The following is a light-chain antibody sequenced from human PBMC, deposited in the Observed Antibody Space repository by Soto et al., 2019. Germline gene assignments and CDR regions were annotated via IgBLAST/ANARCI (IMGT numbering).Light chain of an antibody. CDR1: QSVSSN. V-gene: IGKV3-15*01. J-gene: IGKJ4*01. CDR2: GAS. CDR3: QQYNTLPPLT. Sequence: EIVMTQSPSTVSVSPGERATLSCGASQSVSSNLAWYQQKPGQAPRLLIYGASTRATGIPARFSGSGSGTEFTLTISSLQSEDFAIYYCQQYNTLPPLTFAGGTKVDIK.